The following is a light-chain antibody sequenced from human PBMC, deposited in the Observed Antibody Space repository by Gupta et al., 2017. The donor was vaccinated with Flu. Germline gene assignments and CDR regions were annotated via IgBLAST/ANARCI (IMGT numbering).Light chain of an antibody. J-gene: IGLJ3*02. CDR1: SSDVGGYNY. Sequence: SALTQPVSVSGSPGQSITISCTGTSSDVGGYNYVSWYQQHPGKAPKLMICEVSNRPSGVANRFSASKSGNTASLTISGRKAEDEADYYCGSDTSSTTLVFGGGTKLTVL. CDR2: EVS. V-gene: IGLV2-14*01. CDR3: GSDTSSTTLV.